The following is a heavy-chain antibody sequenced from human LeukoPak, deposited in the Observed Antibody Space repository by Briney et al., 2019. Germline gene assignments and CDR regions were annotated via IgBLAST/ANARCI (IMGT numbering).Heavy chain of an antibody. D-gene: IGHD4-23*01. CDR3: ARDRIYYGGRYFDY. Sequence: SETLSLTCTVSGGSISTHYWSWIRQPPGKGMQWIGYIYYSGSTNYNPSLKSRVTISVDTSKNQFSLKLSSVTAADTAVYYCARDRIYYGGRYFDYWGQGTLVTVSS. CDR2: IYYSGST. V-gene: IGHV4-59*11. CDR1: GGSISTHY. J-gene: IGHJ4*02.